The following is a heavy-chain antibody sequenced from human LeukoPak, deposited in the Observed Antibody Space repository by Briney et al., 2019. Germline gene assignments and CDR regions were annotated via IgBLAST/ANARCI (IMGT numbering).Heavy chain of an antibody. CDR2: ISDRGSRT. CDR3: AKRGVVIRVILVGFHKEAYYFDS. Sequence: GGSLRLSCVASGFSFTTYWMTWVRQAPGKGLEWVAGISDRGSRTNYADSVKGRFTISTDHPKNTLYLQMNSLRAEDTAVYFCAKRGVVIRVILVGFHKEAYYFDSWGQGALVTVSS. CDR1: GFSFTTYW. V-gene: IGHV3-23*01. J-gene: IGHJ4*02. D-gene: IGHD3-22*01.